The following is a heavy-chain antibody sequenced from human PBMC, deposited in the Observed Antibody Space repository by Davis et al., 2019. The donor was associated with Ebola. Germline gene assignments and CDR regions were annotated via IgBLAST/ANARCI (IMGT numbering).Heavy chain of an antibody. J-gene: IGHJ6*03. CDR1: GFTFSSYS. Sequence: GESLKISCAASGFTFSSYSMNWVRQAPGKGLEWVSSISNSSSYIYYADSVKGRFTISRDNAKNSLYLQMNSLRAEDTAVYYCARVPAYYSFYYYYYMDVWGKGTTVTVSS. CDR2: ISNSSSYI. CDR3: ARVPAYYSFYYYYYMDV. V-gene: IGHV3-21*01. D-gene: IGHD2-15*01.